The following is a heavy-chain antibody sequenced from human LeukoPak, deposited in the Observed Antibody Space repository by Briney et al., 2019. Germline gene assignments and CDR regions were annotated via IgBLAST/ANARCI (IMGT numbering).Heavy chain of an antibody. CDR2: ISYDGSNK. CDR3: AKSYSASSLSIDY. V-gene: IGHV3-30*04. CDR1: GFTFSSYA. Sequence: PGGSLRLSCAASGFTFSSYAMHWVRQAPGKGLEWVAVISYDGSNKYYADSVKGRFTISRDNSKNTLYLQMNSLRAEDTAVYYCAKSYSASSLSIDYWGQGTLVTVSS. J-gene: IGHJ4*02. D-gene: IGHD6-6*01.